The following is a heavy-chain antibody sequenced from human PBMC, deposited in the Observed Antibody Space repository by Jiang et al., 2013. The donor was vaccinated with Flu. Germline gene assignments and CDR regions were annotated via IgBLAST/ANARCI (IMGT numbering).Heavy chain of an antibody. Sequence: VQLVESGAEVKKPGSSVKVSCKASGGTFSSYAISWVRQAPGQGLEWMGGIIPIFGTANYAQKFQGRVTITADESTSTAYMELSSLRSEDTAVYYCAREGDYYGSGSYTHYYYYGMDVWGQGTTVTVSS. CDR3: AREGDYYGSGSYTHYYYYGMDV. J-gene: IGHJ6*02. V-gene: IGHV1-69*01. CDR2: IIPIFGTA. D-gene: IGHD3-10*01. CDR1: GGTFSSYA.